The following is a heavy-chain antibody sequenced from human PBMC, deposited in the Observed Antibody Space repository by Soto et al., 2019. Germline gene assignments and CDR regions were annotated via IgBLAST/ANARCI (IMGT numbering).Heavy chain of an antibody. CDR1: VGSFNSHS. V-gene: IGHV4-34*01. CDR2: ITPGGST. CDR3: ATYDVGTIIQDY. J-gene: IGHJ4*02. Sequence: SETLSLTCASYVGSFNSHSRSWFRQPPGKGLEWIGEITPGGSTNYNPSLKSRVTISKDPSKNQFSLELSSLTAADTAVYYCATYDVGTIIQDYWGQGTLVTVSS. D-gene: IGHD2-21*02.